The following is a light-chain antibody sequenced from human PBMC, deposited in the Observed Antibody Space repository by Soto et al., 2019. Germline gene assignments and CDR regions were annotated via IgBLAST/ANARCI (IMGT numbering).Light chain of an antibody. CDR1: QSILHNFNN. Sequence: DIVMTQSPDSLAVSLGERATISCKSSQSILHNFNNLAWYQQKPGQPPNLLIYCASTRESGVPDRFSGSGSGTDFTLTITSLQAEDVAVYYCQQYSAMPYTFGQGTKLEIK. CDR3: QQYSAMPYT. CDR2: CAS. V-gene: IGKV4-1*01. J-gene: IGKJ2*01.